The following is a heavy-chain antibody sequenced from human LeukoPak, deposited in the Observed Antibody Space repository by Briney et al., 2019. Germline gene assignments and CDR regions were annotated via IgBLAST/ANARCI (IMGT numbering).Heavy chain of an antibody. J-gene: IGHJ4*02. CDR3: ARTWKTTVTN. CDR2: IYYSGST. CDR1: GGSINSYY. D-gene: IGHD4-17*01. Sequence: SETLSLTCTVSGGSINSYYWTWIRQPPGKGLEWIGYIYYSGSTNYNPSLKSRVSISVDTSNNQFSLTLSSVTAADTAVYYCARTWKTTVTNWGQGTLVTVSS. V-gene: IGHV4-59*01.